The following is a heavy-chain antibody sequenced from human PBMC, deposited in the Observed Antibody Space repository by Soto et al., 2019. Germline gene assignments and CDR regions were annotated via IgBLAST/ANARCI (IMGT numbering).Heavy chain of an antibody. J-gene: IGHJ4*02. Sequence: GGSLRLSCAASGFTFSSYDMHWVRQATGKGLEWVSAIGTAGDTYYPGSVKGRFTISRENAKNCLYLQMNSLRAEDTAVYYCARTGYGYGVSLSGGIDYLGQGTLVTVSS. CDR1: GFTFSSYD. CDR3: ARTGYGYGVSLSGGIDY. D-gene: IGHD5-18*01. CDR2: IGTAGDT. V-gene: IGHV3-13*01.